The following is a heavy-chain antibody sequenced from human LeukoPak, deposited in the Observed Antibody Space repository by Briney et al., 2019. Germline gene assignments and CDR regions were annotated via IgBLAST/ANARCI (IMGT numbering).Heavy chain of an antibody. V-gene: IGHV1-2*02. CDR2: LNPNIGAT. Sequence: ASVKVSCKASGYTLTGYYFHWVRQAPGQGFEWMGWLNPNIGATNYAQKFQGRVTMTRDTSISTAYMELSRLRPDDTAMHYCARTMIRGVRPFDYWGQGTLVTVSS. D-gene: IGHD3-10*01. J-gene: IGHJ4*02. CDR1: GYTLTGYY. CDR3: ARTMIRGVRPFDY.